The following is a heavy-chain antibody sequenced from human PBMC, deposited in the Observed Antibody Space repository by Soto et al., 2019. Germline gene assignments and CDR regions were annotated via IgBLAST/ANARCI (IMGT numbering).Heavy chain of an antibody. J-gene: IGHJ6*02. CDR1: GGTFSSYA. V-gene: IGHV1-2*02. CDR3: ARDRGEGHCSGGSCYSDSDYYYYGMDV. Sequence: ASVKVSCKASGGTFSSYAISWVRQAPGQGLEWMGWINPNSGGTNYAQKFQGRVTMTRDTSISTAYMELSRLRSDDTAVYYCARDRGEGHCSGGSCYSDSDYYYYGMDVWGQGTTVTVS. CDR2: INPNSGGT. D-gene: IGHD2-15*01.